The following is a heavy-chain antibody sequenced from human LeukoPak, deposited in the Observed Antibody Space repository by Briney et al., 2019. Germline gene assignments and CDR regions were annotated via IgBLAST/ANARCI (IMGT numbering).Heavy chain of an antibody. CDR2: IYRSGST. V-gene: IGHV3-66*01. D-gene: IGHD6-19*01. J-gene: IGHJ4*02. Sequence: QPGGSLRLSCAASGFTFSSYAMSWVRQAPGMGLEWVSVIYRSGSTYYADSVKGRFTISRDNSNNTVYLQMNSLRADDTAVYYCARGSTGWSRGDYWGRGTLVTVSS. CDR1: GFTFSSYA. CDR3: ARGSTGWSRGDY.